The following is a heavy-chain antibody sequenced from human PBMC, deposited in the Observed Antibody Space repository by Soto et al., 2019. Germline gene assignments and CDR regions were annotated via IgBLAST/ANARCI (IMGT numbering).Heavy chain of an antibody. CDR3: VGDQDVHTPMVHGNY. CDR1: GITFSSYS. D-gene: IGHD5-18*01. Sequence: EVQLVESGGGLVQPGESLRLSCTASGITFSSYSMNWVRQAPGKGLEWLSYISSSMTTYADSVKGRFTISRDNAKNSVYLQMNSLRDEDTAVYYCVGDQDVHTPMVHGNYWGRGTRVTVSS. CDR2: ISSSMTT. J-gene: IGHJ4*02. V-gene: IGHV3-48*02.